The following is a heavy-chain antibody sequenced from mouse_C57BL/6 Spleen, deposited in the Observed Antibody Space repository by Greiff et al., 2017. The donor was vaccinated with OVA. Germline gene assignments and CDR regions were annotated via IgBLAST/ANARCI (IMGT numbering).Heavy chain of an antibody. CDR2: ISDGGSYT. CDR3: ARDLGGSVDY. Sequence: EVKVVESGGGLVKPGGSLKLSCAASGFTFSSYAMSWVRQTPEKRLEWVATISDGGSYTYYPDNVKGRFTISRDNAKNNLYLQMSHLKSEDTAMYYCARDLGGSVDYWGQGTTLTVSS. V-gene: IGHV5-4*01. D-gene: IGHD1-1*02. CDR1: GFTFSSYA. J-gene: IGHJ2*01.